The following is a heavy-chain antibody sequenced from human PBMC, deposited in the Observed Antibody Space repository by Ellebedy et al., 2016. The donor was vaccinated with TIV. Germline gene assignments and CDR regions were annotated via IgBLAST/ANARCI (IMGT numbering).Heavy chain of an antibody. J-gene: IGHJ4*02. CDR2: IDTDGSST. D-gene: IGHD1-26*01. Sequence: GESLKISCAASGFTFSSYAMHWVRQAPGKGLVWVSRIDTDGSSTSYADSVKGRFTISRDNAKNTLYLQMNSLRAEDTAVYYCARDGIVGGPTEYYFDSWGQGTLVTVSS. V-gene: IGHV3-74*01. CDR1: GFTFSSYA. CDR3: ARDGIVGGPTEYYFDS.